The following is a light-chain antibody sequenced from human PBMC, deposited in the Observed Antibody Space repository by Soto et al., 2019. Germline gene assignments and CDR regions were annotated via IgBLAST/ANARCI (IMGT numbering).Light chain of an antibody. CDR3: QHLNSYPIT. Sequence: IQLTQFPSSLSASVGDRFTITCRASQGVSSHLAWHQQKPGTAPKLLIYEVSTLQSGVPPRFSGSGSGTDFTLTISSLQPEDFATYYCQHLNSYPITFGQGTRLEI. J-gene: IGKJ5*01. CDR2: EVS. CDR1: QGVSSH. V-gene: IGKV1-9*01.